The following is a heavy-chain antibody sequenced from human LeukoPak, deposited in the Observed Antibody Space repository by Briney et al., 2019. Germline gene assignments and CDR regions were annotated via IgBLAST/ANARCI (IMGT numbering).Heavy chain of an antibody. D-gene: IGHD2-2*02. V-gene: IGHV4-34*01. CDR1: GVSFSTYY. CDR2: AKHSGYI. Sequence: SETLSLTCDVSGVSFSTYYWSWIRQSPEKGLEGIGKAKHSGYINYKPTIKGRVTISVDTSKNNCSLKLNTVTDEDTAVYCGARQLYGSDYWGQGTQVTVSS. J-gene: IGHJ4*02. CDR3: ARQLYGSDY.